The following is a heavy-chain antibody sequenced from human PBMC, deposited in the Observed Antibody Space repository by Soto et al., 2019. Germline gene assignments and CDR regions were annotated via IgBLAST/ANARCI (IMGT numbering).Heavy chain of an antibody. CDR3: ARSPPAAAGHYYYYGMDV. Sequence: GGSLRLSCAASGFTFSSYAMHWVRQAPGKGLEWVAVISYDGSNKYYADSVKGRFTISRDNSKNTLYLQMNGLRAEDTAVYYCARSPPAAAGHYYYYGMDVWGQGTTVTVSS. D-gene: IGHD6-13*01. J-gene: IGHJ6*02. CDR1: GFTFSSYA. V-gene: IGHV3-30-3*01. CDR2: ISYDGSNK.